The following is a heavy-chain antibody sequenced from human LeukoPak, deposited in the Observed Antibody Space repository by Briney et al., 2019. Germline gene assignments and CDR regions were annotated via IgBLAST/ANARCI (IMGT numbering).Heavy chain of an antibody. Sequence: SETLSLTCTVSGGSISSYYWSWIRQPPGKGLEWIGYIYYSGSTNYNPSLKRRVTISVDTSKNQFSLKLSSVTAADTAVYYCARTTEGGYTYDYFYYYYMDVWGKGTTVTISS. CDR1: GGSISSYY. V-gene: IGHV4-59*01. D-gene: IGHD5-18*01. J-gene: IGHJ6*03. CDR3: ARTTEGGYTYDYFYYYYMDV. CDR2: IYYSGST.